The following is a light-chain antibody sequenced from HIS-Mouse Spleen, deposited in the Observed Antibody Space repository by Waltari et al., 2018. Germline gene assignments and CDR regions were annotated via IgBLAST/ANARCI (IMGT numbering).Light chain of an antibody. Sequence: SYELTQPPSVSVSPGQTASITCSGDKLGDKYACWYQQKPGQSPVLVIYQDSKRPSGIPGRFSGSNSGNTATLTISGTQAMDEADYYCQAWDSSTANVVFGGGTKLTV. CDR3: QAWDSSTANVV. J-gene: IGLJ2*01. CDR2: QDS. CDR1: KLGDKY. V-gene: IGLV3-1*01.